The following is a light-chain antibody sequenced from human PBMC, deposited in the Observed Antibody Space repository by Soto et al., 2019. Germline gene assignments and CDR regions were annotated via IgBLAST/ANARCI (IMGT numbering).Light chain of an antibody. CDR2: GAS. J-gene: IGKJ1*01. V-gene: IGKV3-15*01. CDR1: QSVSSN. Sequence: EIVMTQSPATLSVSPGERATLSCRASQSVSSNLAWYQQKPGQAPRLLIYGASTRATGIPARFSGSGSGTDFTLTISSLEPEDFAVYYCQQRSNWPPFGQGTKVDI. CDR3: QQRSNWPP.